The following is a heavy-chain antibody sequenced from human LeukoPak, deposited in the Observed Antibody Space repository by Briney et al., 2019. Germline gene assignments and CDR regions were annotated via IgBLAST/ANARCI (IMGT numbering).Heavy chain of an antibody. CDR2: IYYSVTT. CDR1: GGSISSSSYY. Sequence: TSETLSLTCTVSGGSISSSSYYWGWIRQPPGKGLEWIGSIYYSVTTYYNPSLKSRVTISVDTSKNQFSLKLSSVTAADTAVYYCARQAAGPEDFDYWGQGTLVTVSS. CDR3: ARQAAGPEDFDY. V-gene: IGHV4-39*01. J-gene: IGHJ4*02. D-gene: IGHD6-13*01.